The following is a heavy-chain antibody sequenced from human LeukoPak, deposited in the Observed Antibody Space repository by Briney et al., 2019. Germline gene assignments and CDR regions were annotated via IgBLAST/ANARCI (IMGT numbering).Heavy chain of an antibody. CDR2: INSDGSST. J-gene: IGHJ4*02. CDR3: ARDYGDYVGFDY. V-gene: IGHV3-74*01. Sequence: GGSLRLSRAASGFTFSSYWMHWVRQAPGKGLVWVSRINSDGSSTSYADSVKGRFTISRDNAKNTLYLQMNSLRAEDTAVYYCARDYGDYVGFDYWGQGTLVTVSS. CDR1: GFTFSSYW. D-gene: IGHD4-17*01.